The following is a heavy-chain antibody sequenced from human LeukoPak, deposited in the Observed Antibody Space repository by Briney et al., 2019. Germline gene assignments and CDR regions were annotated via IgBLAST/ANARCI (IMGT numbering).Heavy chain of an antibody. J-gene: IGHJ6*03. CDR2: IIPIFGTA. Sequence: GASVKVSCKASGGTFSSYAISWVRQAPGQGLEWIGGIIPIFGTANYAQKFQGRVTITADESTSTAYMELSSLRSEDTAVYYCARDRVLGRDWSSTSCYTSKDYYYYYMDVWGKGTTVTASS. V-gene: IGHV1-69*13. CDR3: ARDRVLGRDWSSTSCYTSKDYYYYYMDV. CDR1: GGTFSSYA. D-gene: IGHD2-2*02.